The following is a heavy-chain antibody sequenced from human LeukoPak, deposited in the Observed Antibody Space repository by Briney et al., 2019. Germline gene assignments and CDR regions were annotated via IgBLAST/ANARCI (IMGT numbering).Heavy chain of an antibody. CDR2: INPNSGGT. Sequence: ASVKVSCKASGFTFTAYHMHWVRQAPGQGLEWMGWINPNSGGTNYAQKFQGRVTMTRDTSISTAYMELSRLRSDDTAVYYCARGLGYDKGFDPWGQGTLVTVSS. J-gene: IGHJ5*02. D-gene: IGHD3-22*01. V-gene: IGHV1-2*02. CDR1: GFTFTAYH. CDR3: ARGLGYDKGFDP.